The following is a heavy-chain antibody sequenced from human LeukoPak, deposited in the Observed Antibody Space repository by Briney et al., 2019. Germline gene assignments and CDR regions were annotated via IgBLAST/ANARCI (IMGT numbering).Heavy chain of an antibody. D-gene: IGHD2-15*01. CDR3: ARDRPRARYFDY. J-gene: IGHJ4*02. CDR1: GGTFSDYS. CDR2: IIPILNVP. Sequence: APVKVSCKASGGTFSDYSISWVRQAPGQGLEWMGRIIPILNVPNYAQKFEGRVTITADKSTSTAYMELSSLKSEDTAVYFCARDRPRARYFDYWGQGTLVTVSS. V-gene: IGHV1-69*04.